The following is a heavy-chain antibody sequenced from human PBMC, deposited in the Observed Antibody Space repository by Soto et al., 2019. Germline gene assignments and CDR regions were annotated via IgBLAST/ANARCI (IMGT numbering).Heavy chain of an antibody. Sequence: EVQLLESGGGLVQPGGSLRLSCAASGFTFSSHAMNWVRQAPGKGLQWVSSISGSGGNTYYADSVKGRFTISRDNFKNTLYLQMNSLRAEDTAIYYCAKDPSTDDFPPYYFDYWGQGTLVTVSS. V-gene: IGHV3-23*01. CDR1: GFTFSSHA. D-gene: IGHD3-3*01. CDR3: AKDPSTDDFPPYYFDY. CDR2: ISGSGGNT. J-gene: IGHJ4*02.